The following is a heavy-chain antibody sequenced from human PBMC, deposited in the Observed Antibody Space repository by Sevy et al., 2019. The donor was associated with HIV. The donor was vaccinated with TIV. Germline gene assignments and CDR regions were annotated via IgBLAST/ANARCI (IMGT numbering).Heavy chain of an antibody. J-gene: IGHJ4*02. D-gene: IGHD2-2*01. CDR2: INRTGSL. Sequence: SETLSLTCAVSGGSFSGYFWNWIRQSPGKGLEWIGEINRTGSLKYNPSLKSRVTISVDASKSQLSVHLRSVTAADTAVYYCARGRQAYVVVVPSTVPFDYWGRGTLVTVSS. CDR3: ARGRQAYVVVVPSTVPFDY. V-gene: IGHV4-34*01. CDR1: GGSFSGYF.